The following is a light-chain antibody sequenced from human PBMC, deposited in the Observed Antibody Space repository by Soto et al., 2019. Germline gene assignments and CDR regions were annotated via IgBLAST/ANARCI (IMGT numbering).Light chain of an antibody. CDR3: EQTYSTPVT. CDR2: AAS. Sequence: DIQMTQSPSSLSASVGDRVTVTCRTSQNIYYYLNWYQQKPGKAPKLLIYAASSVQSGVPLRFSGTGSGTDFTLTISSLQPEDFATYYCEQTYSTPVTFGQGTRLEVK. J-gene: IGKJ5*01. CDR1: QNIYYY. V-gene: IGKV1-39*01.